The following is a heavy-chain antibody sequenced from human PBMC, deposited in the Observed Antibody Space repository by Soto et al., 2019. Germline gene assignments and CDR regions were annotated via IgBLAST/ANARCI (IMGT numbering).Heavy chain of an antibody. CDR1: GFSLSTGGVG. CDR2: IYWDDDK. J-gene: IGHJ4*02. CDR3: AHRLYSSAWPWDSGVFDY. V-gene: IGHV2-5*02. D-gene: IGHD6-19*01. Sequence: QITLKESGPTLVKPTQTLTLTCTFSGFSLSTGGVGVGWIRQPPGKALEWLALIYWDDDKRYSPSLKSRLTITKDTPKNQVVLTMTNRDPVDTATYYCAHRLYSSAWPWDSGVFDYWGQGTLVTVSS.